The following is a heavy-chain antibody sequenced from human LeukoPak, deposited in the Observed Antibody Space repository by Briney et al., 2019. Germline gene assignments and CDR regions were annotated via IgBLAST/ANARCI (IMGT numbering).Heavy chain of an antibody. CDR2: VSGSGGST. Sequence: GGSLRLSCAASGFTFSSYAMSWVRQAPGKGLEWVSAVSGSGGSTYYADSVKGRFTISRDNSKNTLYLQMNSLRAEDTAVYYCAKGLDCSSTSCYLPSFDLDYWGQGTLVTVSS. V-gene: IGHV3-23*01. CDR1: GFTFSSYA. D-gene: IGHD2-2*01. J-gene: IGHJ4*02. CDR3: AKGLDCSSTSCYLPSFDLDY.